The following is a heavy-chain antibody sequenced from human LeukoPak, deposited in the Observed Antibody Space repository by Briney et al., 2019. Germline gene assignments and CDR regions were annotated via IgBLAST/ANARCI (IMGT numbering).Heavy chain of an antibody. Sequence: GGSLRLSCAASGFTFSSYSMNWVRQAPEKGLEWVSSISSSSSYIYYADSVKGRFTISRDNAKNSLYLQMNSLRAEDTAVYYCARSDSGWSQIDYWGQGTLVTVSS. CDR3: ARSDSGWSQIDY. CDR1: GFTFSSYS. D-gene: IGHD6-19*01. V-gene: IGHV3-21*01. CDR2: ISSSSSYI. J-gene: IGHJ4*02.